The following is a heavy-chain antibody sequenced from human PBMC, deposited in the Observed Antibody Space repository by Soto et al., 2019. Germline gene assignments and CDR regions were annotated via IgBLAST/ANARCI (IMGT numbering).Heavy chain of an antibody. CDR2: ISSSGSTI. J-gene: IGHJ3*02. V-gene: IGHV3-11*01. CDR3: ARDYVAVAGDAFDI. Sequence: GGSLRLSCAASGFTFSDYYMSWIRQAPGKGLEWVSYISSSGSTIYYADSVKGRFTISRDNAKNSLYLQMNSLRAEDTAVYYCARDYVAVAGDAFDIWGQGTMVTVSS. D-gene: IGHD6-19*01. CDR1: GFTFSDYY.